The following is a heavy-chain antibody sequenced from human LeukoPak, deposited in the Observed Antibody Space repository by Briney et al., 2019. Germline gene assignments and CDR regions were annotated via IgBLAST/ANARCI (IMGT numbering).Heavy chain of an antibody. V-gene: IGHV1-2*02. J-gene: IGHJ4*02. CDR3: TRGYFDSSGFDAPFDF. Sequence: GASVKVSCKASGYTFTGYYMHWVRQAPGQGLEWMGWINPNSGGTNYAQKFQGRVTMTRDTSISTAYMDLSSLRSDDTAVYYCTRGYFDSSGFDAPFDFWGQGTLVTVSS. D-gene: IGHD3-22*01. CDR2: INPNSGGT. CDR1: GYTFTGYY.